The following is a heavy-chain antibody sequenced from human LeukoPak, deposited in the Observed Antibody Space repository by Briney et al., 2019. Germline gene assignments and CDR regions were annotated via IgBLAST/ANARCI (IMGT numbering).Heavy chain of an antibody. CDR1: GFTSSGHW. J-gene: IGHJ4*02. Sequence: GGSLRLSCAASGFTSSGHWMSWVRQAPGKGLEWVANINQGGSDKYYVDSVKGRFTISRDNANNLLYLQMNSLRGEDAAVYYCTRDRSRAEDDWGQGTLVTVSS. V-gene: IGHV3-7*01. CDR3: TRDRSRAEDD. CDR2: INQGGSDK. D-gene: IGHD1-14*01.